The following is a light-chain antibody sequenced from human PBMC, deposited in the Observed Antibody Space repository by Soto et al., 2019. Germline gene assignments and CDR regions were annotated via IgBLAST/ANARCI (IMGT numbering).Light chain of an antibody. Sequence: SVLTEPPSASGTPGQRVTISCSGSSSNIGSNYVYWYQQLPGMAPKLLIYRNNQRPSGVPDRFSGSKSGTSASLAISGLRSEDEADYYCAAWDDSLSGEVFGGGTKLTVL. CDR3: AAWDDSLSGEV. J-gene: IGLJ3*02. CDR2: RNN. CDR1: SSNIGSNY. V-gene: IGLV1-47*01.